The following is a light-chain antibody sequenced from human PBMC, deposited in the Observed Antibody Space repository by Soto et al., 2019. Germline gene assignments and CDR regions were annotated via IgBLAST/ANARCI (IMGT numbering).Light chain of an antibody. CDR1: QSISSS. Sequence: DIQMTQSPSSVSASVGDRVTITCRASQSISSSLAWYQQKPGTVPKLLIYAASSLQSGVPSMFSGSGAGTEFTLSITSLQPEDFGTYYCQQGDSFPITFGQGTRLDIK. V-gene: IGKV1-12*01. J-gene: IGKJ5*01. CDR3: QQGDSFPIT. CDR2: AAS.